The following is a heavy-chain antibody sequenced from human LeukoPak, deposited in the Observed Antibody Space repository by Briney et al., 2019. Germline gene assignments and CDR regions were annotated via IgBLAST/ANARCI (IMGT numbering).Heavy chain of an antibody. CDR1: GFTFSRYG. CDR3: SKSTTVTTFGSFYYYMDG. D-gene: IGHD4-17*01. CDR2: IRSDGTNK. V-gene: IGHV3-30*02. Sequence: PGGSLRLSRAASGFTFSRYGMHGVRQAPAKGLEWVAFIRSDGTNKKYPDSLRGRFTHSRENHQNTLYLQMISLRAEETAVYYCSKSTTVTTFGSFYYYMDGGGKGTTVTASS. J-gene: IGHJ6*03.